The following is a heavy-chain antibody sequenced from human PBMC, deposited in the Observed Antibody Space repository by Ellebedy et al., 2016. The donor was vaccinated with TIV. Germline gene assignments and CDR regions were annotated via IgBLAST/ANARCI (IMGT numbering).Heavy chain of an antibody. V-gene: IGHV3-23*01. CDR3: GRDAVTGNSRWDWLDP. J-gene: IGHJ5*02. D-gene: IGHD6-13*01. Sequence: PGGSLRLSCAASGFTFRNYGMSWVRQSAEQGLEWVSTISPNGDTTYYADSVKRRFTISRDNSRNTLYLQMNSLRAEESAIFFCGRDAVTGNSRWDWLDPWGQGSLVTVSS. CDR1: GFTFRNYG. CDR2: ISPNGDTT.